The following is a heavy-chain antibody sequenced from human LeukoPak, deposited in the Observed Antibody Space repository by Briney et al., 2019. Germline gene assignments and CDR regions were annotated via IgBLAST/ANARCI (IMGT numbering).Heavy chain of an antibody. CDR3: ARVAAPIAVAGTGAFDI. V-gene: IGHV4-59*01. D-gene: IGHD6-19*01. Sequence: SETLSLTCTVSDGSLSSYYWSWIRQTPGKGLEWIGYIYYSWSAHYNPSLKSRVTISVDTSKNQFSLKVTSVTATDTAVYYCARVAAPIAVAGTGAFDIWGQGTLVTVSS. J-gene: IGHJ3*02. CDR1: DGSLSSYY. CDR2: IYYSWSA.